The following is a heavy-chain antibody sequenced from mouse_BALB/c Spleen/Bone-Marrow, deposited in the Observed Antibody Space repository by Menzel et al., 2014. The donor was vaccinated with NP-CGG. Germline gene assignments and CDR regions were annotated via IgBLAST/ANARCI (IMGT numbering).Heavy chain of an antibody. CDR1: GFIFSGYY. D-gene: IGHD1-1*01. CDR3: ARGSSYFDY. CDR2: ISDGGSYT. J-gene: IGHJ2*01. V-gene: IGHV5-4*02. Sequence: EVKLVESGGGLVKPGGSLKLSCAASGFIFSGYYMYWVRQTPEKSLEWVATISDGGSYTYYPDSVKGRFTISRDNAKNNLYLQMSSLKSEDTAMYYCARGSSYFDYWGQGTTLTVSS.